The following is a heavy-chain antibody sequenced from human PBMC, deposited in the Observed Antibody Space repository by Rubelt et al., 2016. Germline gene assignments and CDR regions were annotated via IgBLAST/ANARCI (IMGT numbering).Heavy chain of an antibody. V-gene: IGHV4-59*12. D-gene: IGHD3-9*01. CDR2: INHSGST. J-gene: IGHJ4*02. CDR3: ARDFDWSAPGFDY. Sequence: QVQLQESGPGLVKPSETLSLTCTVSGGSISSYYWSWIRQPPGKGLEWIGEINHSGSTNYNPSLKVRVTISVDTSKNQFSLKLSAVTAADTAVYYCARDFDWSAPGFDYWGQGTLVTVSS. CDR1: GGSISSYY.